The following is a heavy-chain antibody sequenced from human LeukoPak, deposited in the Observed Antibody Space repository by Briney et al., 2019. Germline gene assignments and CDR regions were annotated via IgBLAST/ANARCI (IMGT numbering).Heavy chain of an antibody. CDR1: GFTFSSYA. CDR3: AKDRVASLLRSGWDY. V-gene: IGHV3-23*01. Sequence: AGGSLRLSCAASGFTFSSYAMSWVRQAPGKGLEWVSAISGSGGSTYYADSVKGRFTISRDNSKNTLYLQMNSLRAEDTAVYYCAKDRVASLLRSGWDYWGQGTLVTVSS. J-gene: IGHJ4*02. D-gene: IGHD3-3*01. CDR2: ISGSGGST.